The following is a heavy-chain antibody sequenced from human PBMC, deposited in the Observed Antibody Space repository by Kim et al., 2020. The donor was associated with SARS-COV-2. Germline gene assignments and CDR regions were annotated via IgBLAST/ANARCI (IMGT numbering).Heavy chain of an antibody. V-gene: IGHV3-30*18. CDR3: AKDQRDSSGYSDY. CDR2: ISYDGSNK. Sequence: GGSLRLSCAASGFTFSSYGMHWVRQAPGKGLEWVAVISYDGSNKYYADSVKGRFTISRDNSKNTLYLQMNSLRAEDTAVYYCAKDQRDSSGYSDYWGQGTLVTVSS. J-gene: IGHJ4*02. CDR1: GFTFSSYG. D-gene: IGHD3-22*01.